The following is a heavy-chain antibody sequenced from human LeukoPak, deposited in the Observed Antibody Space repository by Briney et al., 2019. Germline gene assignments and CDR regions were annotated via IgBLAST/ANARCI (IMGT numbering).Heavy chain of an antibody. CDR2: IYSGGSI. CDR1: GFAVSRNY. J-gene: IGHJ4*02. V-gene: IGHV3-53*01. D-gene: IGHD4-17*01. CDR3: ASRSGGDYPYFDY. Sequence: GGSLRLSCAASGFAVSRNYMTWVRQAPGRGLEWVSHIYSGGSIYYADSVRGRFTISRDTSKNTLYLQMDSLGVEDTAIYYCASRSGGDYPYFDYWGQGALVTVPS.